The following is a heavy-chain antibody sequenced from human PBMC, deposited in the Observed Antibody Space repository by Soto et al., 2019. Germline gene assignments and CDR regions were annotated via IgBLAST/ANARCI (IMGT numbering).Heavy chain of an antibody. V-gene: IGHV4-31*03. J-gene: IGHJ4*02. CDR1: GGSISSASYY. CDR2: IYYSGST. D-gene: IGHD3-10*01. CDR3: AIYGSGTYYPTTFDY. Sequence: SETLSLTCTVSGGSISSASYYWSWIRQHPGKGLEWIGYIYYSGSTYYNPSLKSRVTISVDTSKNQFSLKLSSVTAADTAVYYCAIYGSGTYYPTTFDYWGQGTLVTVSS.